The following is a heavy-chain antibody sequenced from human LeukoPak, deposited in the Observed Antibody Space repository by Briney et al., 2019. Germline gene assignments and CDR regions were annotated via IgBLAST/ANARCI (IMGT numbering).Heavy chain of an antibody. CDR3: ASDTAMVNDAFDI. J-gene: IGHJ3*02. CDR1: GYSISSGYY. CDR2: IYHSGST. V-gene: IGHV4-38-2*02. D-gene: IGHD5-18*01. Sequence: PSETLSLTCTVSGYSISSGYYWGWIRQPPGKGLEWIGSIYHSGSTYYNPSLKSRVTISVDTSKNQFSLKLSSVTAADTAVYYCASDTAMVNDAFDIWGQGTMVTVSS.